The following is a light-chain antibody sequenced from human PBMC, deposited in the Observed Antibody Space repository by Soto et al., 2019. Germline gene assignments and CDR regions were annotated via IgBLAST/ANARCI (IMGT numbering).Light chain of an antibody. CDR1: QSVSSSY. J-gene: IGKJ2*01. V-gene: IGKV3-20*01. CDR3: QQYGSSPPYT. Sequence: EIVLTQSPGTLSLSPGERATLSCRASQSVSSSYLAWYQQKPGQAPRLLIYGASSRATGIPDRFSGSWSGTDCSLTISSLEPEDFAVYYCQQYGSSPPYTFGQGTKREIK. CDR2: GAS.